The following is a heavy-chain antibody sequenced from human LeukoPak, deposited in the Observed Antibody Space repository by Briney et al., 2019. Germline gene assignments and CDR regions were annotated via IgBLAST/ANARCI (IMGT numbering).Heavy chain of an antibody. CDR1: GGSISSSNW. CDR3: ARGLVDNWNSRANWFDP. J-gene: IGHJ5*02. D-gene: IGHD1-7*01. Sequence: PSETLSLTCAVSGGSISSSNWWSWVRQPPGKGLEWIGEIYHSGSTNYNPSLKSRVTISVDTSKNQFSLKLSSVTAADTAVYYCARGLVDNWNSRANWFDPWGQGTLVTVSS. CDR2: IYHSGST. V-gene: IGHV4-4*02.